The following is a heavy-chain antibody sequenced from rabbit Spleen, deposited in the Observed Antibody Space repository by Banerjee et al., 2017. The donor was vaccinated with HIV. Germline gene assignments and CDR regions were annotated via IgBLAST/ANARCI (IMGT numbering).Heavy chain of an antibody. Sequence: QEHLKESGGGLVQPGGSLKLSCKASGFDFNNYGVSWVRQAPGKGLEWIGYIDLVFGSTYYASWVNGRFTISSHNAQNTLYLQLNSLTVADTATYFCVRGASSSGYYNLWGPGTLVPS. CDR1: GFDFNNYG. CDR3: VRGASSSGYYNL. V-gene: IGHV1S47*01. CDR2: IDLVFGST. D-gene: IGHD1-1*01. J-gene: IGHJ4*01.